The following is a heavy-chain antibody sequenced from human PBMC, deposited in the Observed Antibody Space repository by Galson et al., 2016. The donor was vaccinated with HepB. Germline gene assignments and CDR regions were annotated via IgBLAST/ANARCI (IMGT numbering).Heavy chain of an antibody. CDR2: ISAYNGNT. V-gene: IGHV1-18*04. D-gene: IGHD2/OR15-2a*01. Sequence: SVKVSCKASGYTFINYGISWVRQAPGQGLEWMGWISAYNGNTNYAQKLQGRVTMTTDTSTSTAYMELRRLRSDDTAVYFCARKGSVLDFDFWGQGTLVTVSS. J-gene: IGHJ4*02. CDR1: GYTFINYG. CDR3: ARKGSVLDFDF.